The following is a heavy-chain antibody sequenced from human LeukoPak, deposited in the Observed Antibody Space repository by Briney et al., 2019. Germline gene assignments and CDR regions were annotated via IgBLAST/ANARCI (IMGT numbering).Heavy chain of an antibody. CDR1: GFTFSGFA. Sequence: PGGSLRLSCAASGFTFSGFAMHWVRQASGKGLEWVGRIRSKANSYATAYAASVKGRFTISRDDSKNTAYLQMNSLKTEDTAVYYCTTKYDYDSTGYFGHWGQGTLVTVSS. CDR2: IRSKANSYAT. V-gene: IGHV3-73*01. CDR3: TTKYDYDSTGYFGH. D-gene: IGHD3-22*01. J-gene: IGHJ4*02.